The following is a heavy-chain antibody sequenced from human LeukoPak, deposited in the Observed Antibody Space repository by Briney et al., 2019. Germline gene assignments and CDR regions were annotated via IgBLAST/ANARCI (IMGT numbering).Heavy chain of an antibody. J-gene: IGHJ4*02. D-gene: IGHD5-18*01. CDR3: ARDLFGYSYGFDY. CDR1: GFTFSSYW. V-gene: IGHV3-7*01. CDR2: IKQDGSEK. Sequence: HPGRSLRLSCAASGFTFSSYWMSWVRQAPGKGLEWVANIKQDGSEKYYVDSVKGRFTFSRDNAKNSLYLQMNSLRAEDTAVYYCARDLFGYSYGFDYWGQGTLVTVSS.